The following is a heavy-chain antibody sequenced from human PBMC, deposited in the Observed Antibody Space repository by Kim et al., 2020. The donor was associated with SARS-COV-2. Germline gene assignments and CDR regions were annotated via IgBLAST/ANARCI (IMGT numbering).Heavy chain of an antibody. Sequence: SETLSLTCTVSNYSISTSNWWGWIRQPPGKALEWIGYIYYSGSTYHNPSLKSRVTMSVETSTNQFSLHLDSVTAVDTAVYYCARSTRGYSEFDFCGQG. J-gene: IGHJ4*02. CDR2: IYYSGST. V-gene: IGHV4-28*01. CDR3: ARSTRGYSEFDF. CDR1: NYSISTSNW. D-gene: IGHD3-22*01.